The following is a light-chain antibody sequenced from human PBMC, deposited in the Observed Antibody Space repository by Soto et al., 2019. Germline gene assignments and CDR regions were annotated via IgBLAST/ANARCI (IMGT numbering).Light chain of an antibody. CDR1: SSDVGGYNY. V-gene: IGLV2-14*01. CDR3: TSYTSSSSNFV. Sequence: HSALTQPASVSGSPGQSITISCTGSSSDVGGYNYVSWYQQHPGKAPQLMIYEVSNRPSGVSNRFSGSKSGNTASLTISGLQAEDEADYYCTSYTSSSSNFVFGSGTKVTVL. CDR2: EVS. J-gene: IGLJ1*01.